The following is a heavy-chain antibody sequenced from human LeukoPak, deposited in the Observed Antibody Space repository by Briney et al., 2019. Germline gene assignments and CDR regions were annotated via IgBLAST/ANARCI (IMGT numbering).Heavy chain of an antibody. CDR1: GFTFRNYV. V-gene: IGHV3-30-3*01. Sequence: AGGSLRLSCAASGFTFRNYVIHWVRQAPGKGLEWVAVISYDGSNKYYADSVKGRFTVSRDNSKNTLYLQMNSLRAEDTAMYYCGRGVGYYYDSSGYYYPSFDIWGQGTLVTVSS. CDR2: ISYDGSNK. D-gene: IGHD3-22*01. J-gene: IGHJ4*02. CDR3: GRGVGYYYDSSGYYYPSFDI.